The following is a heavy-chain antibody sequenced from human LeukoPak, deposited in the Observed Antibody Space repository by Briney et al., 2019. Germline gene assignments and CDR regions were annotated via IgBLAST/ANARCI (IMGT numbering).Heavy chain of an antibody. CDR3: ARCGSGPRHYYYYYMDV. CDR1: GGSISSYY. D-gene: IGHD6-19*01. V-gene: IGHV4-59*01. J-gene: IGHJ6*03. Sequence: PSETLSLTCTVSGGSISSYYWSWIRQPPGKGLEWIGYIYYSGSTNYNPSLKSRVTISVDTSKNQFSLKLGSVTAADTAVYYCARCGSGPRHYYYYYMDVWGKGTTVTVSS. CDR2: IYYSGST.